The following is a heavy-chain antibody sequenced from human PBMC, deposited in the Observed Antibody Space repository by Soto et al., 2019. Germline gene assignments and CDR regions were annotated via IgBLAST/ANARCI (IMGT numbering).Heavy chain of an antibody. CDR1: GCDFGDYS. V-gene: IGHV3-48*01. CDR2: ISFSSQTI. CDR3: ARASSGYDLGDDF. D-gene: IGHD5-12*01. Sequence: GSLLLTCAASGCDFGDYSFHWVRQAPGKGLEWISYISFSSQTIYYADSVKGRFTVSRDNAKKSLYLQMNTLRVEDTAVYYCARASSGYDLGDDFWGQGTLVTVSS. J-gene: IGHJ4*02.